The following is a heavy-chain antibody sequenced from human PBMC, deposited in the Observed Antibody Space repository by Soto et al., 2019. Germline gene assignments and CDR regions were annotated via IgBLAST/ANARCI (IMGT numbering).Heavy chain of an antibody. V-gene: IGHV5-10-1*01. CDR1: GYSFTSYW. CDR3: AISPPTTRTPAPGYYYYGMDV. CDR2: IDPSDSYT. J-gene: IGHJ6*02. D-gene: IGHD5-12*01. Sequence: PGESLKISCKGSGYSFTSYWISWVRQMPGKGLEWMGRIDPSDSYTNYSPSFQGHVTISADKSISTAYLQWSSLKASDTAMYYCAISPPTTRTPAPGYYYYGMDVWGQGTKVTVSS.